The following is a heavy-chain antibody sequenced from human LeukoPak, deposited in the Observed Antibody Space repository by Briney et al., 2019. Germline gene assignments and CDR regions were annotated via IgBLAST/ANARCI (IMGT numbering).Heavy chain of an antibody. CDR3: ATDSSGYDDY. CDR2: INSDGSNT. J-gene: IGHJ4*02. V-gene: IGHV3-74*01. D-gene: IGHD3-22*01. CDR1: EFTFSSYW. Sequence: PGGSLRLSCAASEFTFSSYWMHWVRQAPGKGLVWVSRINSDGSNTKYADSVKGRFTISRDNAKNTLYLQMNSLRAEDTAVYYCATDSSGYDDYWGQGTLVTVSS.